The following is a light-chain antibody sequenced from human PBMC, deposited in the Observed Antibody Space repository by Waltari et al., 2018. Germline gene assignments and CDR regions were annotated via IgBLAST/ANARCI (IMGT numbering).Light chain of an antibody. CDR2: DVS. Sequence: QSALTQPAAVSGSPGQSVTISCTGASSDIGRYDLVSWYQQPPGNAPKLVISDVSKRHSGVSDRFSGSKSGDTASLTISGLQFEDEADYYCCSYAGNYVWVFGGGTRLTVL. CDR3: CSYAGNYVWV. V-gene: IGLV2-23*02. CDR1: SSDIGRYDL. J-gene: IGLJ3*02.